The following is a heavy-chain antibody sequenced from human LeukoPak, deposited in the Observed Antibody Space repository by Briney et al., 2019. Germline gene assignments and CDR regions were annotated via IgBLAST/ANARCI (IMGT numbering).Heavy chain of an antibody. Sequence: PSETLSLTCTVSGGSINSASHYWGWIRQPADKGLEWIGRLYFSGTTNYNPSLTSRVTISLDTSKNQFSLKLSPVTAADTAVYYCARETTAHGYFDYWGQGTLVTVSS. J-gene: IGHJ4*02. CDR2: LYFSGTT. CDR3: ARETTAHGYFDY. V-gene: IGHV4-61*02. CDR1: GGSINSASHY. D-gene: IGHD4-17*01.